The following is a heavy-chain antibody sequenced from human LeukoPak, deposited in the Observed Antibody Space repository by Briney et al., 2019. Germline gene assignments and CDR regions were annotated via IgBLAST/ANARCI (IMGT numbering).Heavy chain of an antibody. Sequence: GGSLRLSCAASGFTVSSNYMSWVRQAPGKGLEMVSVLYSGGNTYYADSVKGRFSISRDNSKNTVYLQMNSLRAEDTAVYYCASTVTSRFSRYYFDYWGRGTLVTVSS. CDR2: LYSGGNT. CDR1: GFTVSSNY. V-gene: IGHV3-53*01. D-gene: IGHD4-17*01. CDR3: ASTVTSRFSRYYFDY. J-gene: IGHJ4*02.